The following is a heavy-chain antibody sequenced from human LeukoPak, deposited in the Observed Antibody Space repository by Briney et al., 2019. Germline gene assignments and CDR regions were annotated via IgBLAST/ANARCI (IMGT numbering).Heavy chain of an antibody. CDR1: GVSISSYTNY. CDR2: VYYTGGT. CDR3: VSNSSSSPWFDP. Sequence: SETLSLTCTVSGVSISSYTNYWGWIRQPPGKGLEWIATVYYTGGTYYNPSLKSRVTISIDTSRNHFSLKLTSVIAADTAMYYCVSNSSSSPWFDPWGQGTLVTVSS. V-gene: IGHV4-39*02. D-gene: IGHD6-6*01. J-gene: IGHJ5*02.